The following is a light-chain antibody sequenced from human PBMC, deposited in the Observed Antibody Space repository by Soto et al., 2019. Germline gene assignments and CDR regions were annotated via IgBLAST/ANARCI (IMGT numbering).Light chain of an antibody. J-gene: IGKJ1*01. CDR3: QQYKNWPPSWT. V-gene: IGKV3-15*01. Sequence: DIEMTHSPATLSVSLGDRVTISCRASQSVSSYLAWYQQTPGKAPRLLIYGASTRATGIPARFSGSGSGTEFTLTISSLQSEDFAVDYCQQYKNWPPSWTFGQGTKVDI. CDR1: QSVSSY. CDR2: GAS.